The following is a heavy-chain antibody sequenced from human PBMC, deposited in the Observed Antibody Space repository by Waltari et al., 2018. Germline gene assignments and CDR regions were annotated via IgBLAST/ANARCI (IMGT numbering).Heavy chain of an antibody. CDR1: GGSISSYY. V-gene: IGHV4-4*07. CDR2: IYTSGST. J-gene: IGHJ6*03. Sequence: QLQLQESGPGLVKPSETLSLTCTVSGGSISSYYWNWIRQPAGKGLEWIGRIYTSGSTNYNPSLKSRVTMSVDTSKNQFSLKLSSVTAADTAVYYCARARGEAAAGRKINYYYYMDVWGKGTTVTISS. CDR3: ARARGEAAAGRKINYYYYMDV. D-gene: IGHD6-13*01.